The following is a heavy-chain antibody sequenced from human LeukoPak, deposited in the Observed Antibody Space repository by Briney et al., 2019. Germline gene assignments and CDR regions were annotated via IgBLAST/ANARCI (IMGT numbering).Heavy chain of an antibody. CDR3: AKDLYSDLDY. CDR1: GFTFSSYW. J-gene: IGHJ4*02. V-gene: IGHV3-7*01. Sequence: GGSLRLSCAASGFTFSSYWMSWVRQAPGKGLEWVANIKQDGSEKYYVDSVKGRFTISRDNSKNTLHLQMNSLRAEDTAVYYCAKDLYSDLDYWGQGTLVTVSS. CDR2: IKQDGSEK. D-gene: IGHD6-13*01.